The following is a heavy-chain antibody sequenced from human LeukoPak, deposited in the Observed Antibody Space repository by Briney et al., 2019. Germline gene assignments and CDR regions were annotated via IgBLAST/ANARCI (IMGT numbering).Heavy chain of an antibody. CDR1: GGTFSSYA. CDR3: ATVWFGEFNWFDP. Sequence: GSVKVSCKASGGTFSSYAISWVRQAPGQGLEWMGWISAYNGNTNYAQKLQGRVTMTTDTSTSTAYMELRSLRSDDTAVYYCATVWFGEFNWFDPWGQGTLVTVSS. J-gene: IGHJ5*02. D-gene: IGHD3-10*01. V-gene: IGHV1-18*01. CDR2: ISAYNGNT.